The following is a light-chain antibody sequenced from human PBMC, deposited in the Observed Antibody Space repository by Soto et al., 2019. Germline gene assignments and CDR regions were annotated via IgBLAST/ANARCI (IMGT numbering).Light chain of an antibody. CDR1: QNVYSN. CDR2: RAS. J-gene: IGKJ1*01. CDR3: QHYQNLWA. Sequence: EIVMTQSPATLSVSPGERATLSCRASQNVYSNVAWYQQRPGQAPRLLIYRASTRATGIPARFSGSGSGTEFTLTISSLQSEDFAVYYCQHYQNLWAFGQGTKVEIK. V-gene: IGKV3-15*01.